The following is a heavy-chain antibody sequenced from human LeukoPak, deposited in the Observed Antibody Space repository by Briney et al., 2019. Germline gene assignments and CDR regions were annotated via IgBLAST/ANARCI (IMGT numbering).Heavy chain of an antibody. J-gene: IGHJ4*02. CDR1: GYTFTSYG. CDR3: ARAHYYYDSSGYGDY. V-gene: IGHV1-18*01. D-gene: IGHD3-22*01. CDR2: ISAYNGNT. Sequence: ASVNVSCKASGYTFTSYGISWVRQAPGQGLEWMGWISAYNGNTNYAQKLQGRVTMTTDTSTSTAYMELRSLRSDDTAVYYYARAHYYYDSSGYGDYWGEGTLVTVSS.